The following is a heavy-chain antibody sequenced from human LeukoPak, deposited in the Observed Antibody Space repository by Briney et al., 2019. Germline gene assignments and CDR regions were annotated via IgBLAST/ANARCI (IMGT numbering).Heavy chain of an antibody. D-gene: IGHD3-10*01. CDR2: IYSGGST. J-gene: IGHJ6*02. Sequence: GGSLRLSCAASVFTVSSNYMSWVRPALGKGLWRGSVIYSGGSTYYADSAKGRVTISRDNSKTTLYLQMNSPRAEETAVYYCATLWYYGMDAWGQGAT. CDR3: ATLWYYGMDA. CDR1: VFTVSSNY. V-gene: IGHV3-53*01.